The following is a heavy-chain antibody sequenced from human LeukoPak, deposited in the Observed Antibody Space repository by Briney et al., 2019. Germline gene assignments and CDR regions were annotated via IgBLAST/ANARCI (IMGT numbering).Heavy chain of an antibody. D-gene: IGHD2-15*01. Sequence: GGSLRLSCAASGLTFSDYYMRWIRQAPGKGLEWVSDISTSNNYANYADSVKGRFTISRDNVKNSLHLQMNSLRAEDTAVYYCATSRYCYGGSCSDHYYFGMDVWGQGTTVTVSS. CDR2: ISTSNNYA. J-gene: IGHJ6*02. V-gene: IGHV3-11*06. CDR3: ATSRYCYGGSCSDHYYFGMDV. CDR1: GLTFSDYY.